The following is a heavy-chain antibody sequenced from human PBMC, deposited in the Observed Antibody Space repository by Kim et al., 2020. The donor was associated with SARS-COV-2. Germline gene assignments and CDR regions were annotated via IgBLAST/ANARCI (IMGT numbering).Heavy chain of an antibody. Sequence: GSEKDYVDSVEGRCTISGDNAKNSLYLQMNSLRVEDTAVYYCTRGRSCAYWGQGTLITVSS. V-gene: IGHV3-7*03. CDR3: TRGRSCAY. J-gene: IGHJ4*02. D-gene: IGHD1-26*01. CDR2: GSEK.